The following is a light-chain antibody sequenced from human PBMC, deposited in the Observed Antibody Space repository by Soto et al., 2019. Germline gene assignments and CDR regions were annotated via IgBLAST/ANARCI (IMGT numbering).Light chain of an antibody. CDR1: QSVSSH. CDR3: QQRSVWPPT. Sequence: EIVLTQSPATLSLSPGERATLSCRASQSVSSHFAWYQQKPGQAPRLLIYDASNRATGIPARFSGSGSETDFTLTISSLEPEDFAVYYCQQRSVWPPTFGGGTKVEIK. V-gene: IGKV3-11*01. J-gene: IGKJ4*01. CDR2: DAS.